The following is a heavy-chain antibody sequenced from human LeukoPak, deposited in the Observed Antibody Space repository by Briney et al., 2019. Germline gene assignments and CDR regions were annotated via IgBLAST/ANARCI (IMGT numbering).Heavy chain of an antibody. CDR3: TTAMKNTVTTVHY. Sequence: GGSLRLSCAASGFTFSNAWMSWVCQAPGKGLEWVGRIKSKTDGGTTDYAAPVKGRFSISRDDSKNTLYLQMNSLKTEDTAIYYCTTAMKNTVTTVHYWGQGTLVTVSS. D-gene: IGHD4-11*01. CDR2: IKSKTDGGTT. J-gene: IGHJ4*02. V-gene: IGHV3-15*01. CDR1: GFTFSNAW.